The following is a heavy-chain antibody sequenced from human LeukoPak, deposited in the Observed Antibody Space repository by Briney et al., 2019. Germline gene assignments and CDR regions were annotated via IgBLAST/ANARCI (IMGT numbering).Heavy chain of an antibody. CDR2: IHEDGFVR. Sequence: PGGSLRLSCVVSGFTFSRFWMNWVRQAPGKGLEWVANIHEDGFVRNYVDSVKGRFTISRDNARNSVYLQLNNLRVEDTALYYCARGRGWVDHWGQGTLVTVSS. V-gene: IGHV3-7*01. CDR1: GFTFSRFW. D-gene: IGHD3-16*01. CDR3: ARGRGWVDH. J-gene: IGHJ4*02.